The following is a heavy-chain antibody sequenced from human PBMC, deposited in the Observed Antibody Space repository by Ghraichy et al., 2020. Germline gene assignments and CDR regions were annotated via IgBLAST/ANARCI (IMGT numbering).Heavy chain of an antibody. J-gene: IGHJ5*02. CDR1: GGSISSYY. V-gene: IGHV4-59*01. Sequence: SETLSLTCTVSGGSISSYYWSWIRQPPGKGLEWIGYIYYSGSTNYNPSLKSRVTISVDTSKNQFSLKLSSVTAADTAVYYCARGYCSSTSCYIWGYNWFDPWGQGILVTVSS. D-gene: IGHD2-2*02. CDR2: IYYSGST. CDR3: ARGYCSSTSCYIWGYNWFDP.